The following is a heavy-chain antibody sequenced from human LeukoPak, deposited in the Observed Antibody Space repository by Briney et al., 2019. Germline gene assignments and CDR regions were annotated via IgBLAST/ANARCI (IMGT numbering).Heavy chain of an antibody. CDR2: INAGNGNT. CDR1: GYTFTSYA. J-gene: IGHJ4*02. CDR3: ARIPHSSGWYDIDY. V-gene: IGHV1-3*01. Sequence: ASVKVSCKASGYTFTSYAMHWVRQAPGQRLEWMGWINAGNGNTKYSQKFQGRVTITRDTSASTAYMELSSLRSEDTAVYYCARIPHSSGWYDIDYWGQGTLVTVSS. D-gene: IGHD6-19*01.